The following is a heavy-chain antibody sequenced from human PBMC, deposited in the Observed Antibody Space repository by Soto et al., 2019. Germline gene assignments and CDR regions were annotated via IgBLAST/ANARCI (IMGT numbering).Heavy chain of an antibody. Sequence: QVQLQESGPGLVKPSQTLSLTCTVSGGSISSGGYYWSWIRQHPGKGLEWIGYIFYSGSTYYNPCLESRVTISVDPSKKPFSLKLSSVTAAHAAVYYCARAENSDYYYYDGMDVWGQGTTVTVSS. D-gene: IGHD2-15*01. CDR1: GGSISSGGYY. CDR2: IFYSGST. V-gene: IGHV4-31*03. J-gene: IGHJ6*01. CDR3: ARAENSDYYYYDGMDV.